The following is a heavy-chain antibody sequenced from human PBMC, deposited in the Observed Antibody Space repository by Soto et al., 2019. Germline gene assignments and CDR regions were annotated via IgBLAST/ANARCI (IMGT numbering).Heavy chain of an antibody. J-gene: IGHJ4*02. D-gene: IGHD1-26*01. CDR2: INPKSGGT. CDR1: GYTFTVYY. V-gene: IGHV1-2*02. CDR3: ARDLAKGGGSAGFDY. Sequence: GASVKVSCKASGYTFTVYYMHWERQAPGQGLEWMGWINPKSGGTMYPQKFQGRVTMTWDTSISTAYMALTRLRSDDTAVYYCARDLAKGGGSAGFDYWGQGTPVTVSS.